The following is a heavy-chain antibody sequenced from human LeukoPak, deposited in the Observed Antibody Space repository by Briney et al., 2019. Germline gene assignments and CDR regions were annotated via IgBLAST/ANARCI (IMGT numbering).Heavy chain of an antibody. D-gene: IGHD6-19*01. CDR2: INPSGGST. CDR3: ARDRGSGWYEGVFDY. CDR1: GYTFTSYY. Sequence: ASLKVSCKASGYTFTSYYMHWVRQAPGQGLEWMGIINPSGGSTSYAQKFQGRVTMTRDTSTSTVYMELSSLRSEDTAVYYCARDRGSGWYEGVFDYWGQGTLVTVSS. J-gene: IGHJ4*02. V-gene: IGHV1-46*01.